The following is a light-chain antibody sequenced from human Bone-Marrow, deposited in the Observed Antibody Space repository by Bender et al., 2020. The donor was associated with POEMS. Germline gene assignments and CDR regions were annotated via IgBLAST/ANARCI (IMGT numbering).Light chain of an antibody. Sequence: QSALTQPASVSGSPGQSITVSCTGSSNDVGDYNYVSWYQQHPGKAPKLMIYEVSNRPSGVSNRFSGSKSGNTDSLTISGLQAEDEADYYCQSYDSDLNGWVFGGGTKLTVL. J-gene: IGLJ3*02. CDR2: EVS. CDR3: QSYDSDLNGWV. V-gene: IGLV2-14*01. CDR1: SNDVGDYNY.